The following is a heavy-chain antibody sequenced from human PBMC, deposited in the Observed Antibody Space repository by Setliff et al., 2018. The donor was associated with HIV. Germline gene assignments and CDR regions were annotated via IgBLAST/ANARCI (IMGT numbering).Heavy chain of an antibody. Sequence: GGSLRLSCTASGFTFSDYWMTWVRQAPGKGLEWVANIRDDGSETYYAPSMKGRFTIARDNSKNTVSLQMTNLGTGDTAVYYCAKGGYGGSYYVAGYWGQGTLVTVSS. CDR2: IRDDGSET. D-gene: IGHD1-26*01. CDR3: AKGGYGGSYYVAGY. J-gene: IGHJ4*02. V-gene: IGHV3-7*01. CDR1: GFTFSDYW.